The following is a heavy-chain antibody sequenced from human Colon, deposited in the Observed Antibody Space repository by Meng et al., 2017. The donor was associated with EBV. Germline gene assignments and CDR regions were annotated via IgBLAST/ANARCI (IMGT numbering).Heavy chain of an antibody. D-gene: IGHD3-10*02. Sequence: LKLEETPSLSAAVCCGFTDSCTGGTWDLPTTGMGLAWIVEISHSGTSHYNPSRKSRVTISIDKTKCQFSLKLTSVTAADMSVYYCSRDYYVSGFLFDLWGQGTLVTVSS. CDR3: SRDYYVSGFLFDL. CDR1: CGFTDSCTG. CDR2: ISHSGTS. J-gene: IGHJ5*02. V-gene: IGHV4/OR15-8*02.